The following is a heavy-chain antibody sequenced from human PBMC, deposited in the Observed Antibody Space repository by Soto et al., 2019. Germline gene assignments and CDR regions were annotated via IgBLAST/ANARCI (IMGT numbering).Heavy chain of an antibody. J-gene: IGHJ4*02. V-gene: IGHV3-53*01. CDR2: IYSGGGST. Sequence: EVQLVESGGGLIQPGGSLRLSCAASGFTVSNNYMSWVRQAPGKGLEWVSVIYSGGGSTYYADSVRGRFTISRDSSKNTLYLQMSSLRAEDTAVYYCARGPYSSTDTTSSGFDLWGQGTLVTVSS. CDR1: GFTVSNNY. D-gene: IGHD5-18*01. CDR3: ARGPYSSTDTTSSGFDL.